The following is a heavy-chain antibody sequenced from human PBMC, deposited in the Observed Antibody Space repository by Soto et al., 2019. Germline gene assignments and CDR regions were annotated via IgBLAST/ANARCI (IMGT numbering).Heavy chain of an antibody. D-gene: IGHD3-16*01. V-gene: IGHV3-30*18. CDR2: ISYDGSNK. J-gene: IGHJ4*02. CDR3: AKNFIPLSPDLYFDS. Sequence: PGGSLRLSCAASGFTFSSFWMSWVRQAPGKGLERVAVISYDGSNKYYADSVKGRFTISRDNSKNTLHLQMDSLRAEDTAVYYCAKNFIPLSPDLYFDSWGQGTLVTVSS. CDR1: GFTFSSFW.